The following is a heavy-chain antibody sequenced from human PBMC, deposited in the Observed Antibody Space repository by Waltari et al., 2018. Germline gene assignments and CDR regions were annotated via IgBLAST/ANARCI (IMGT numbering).Heavy chain of an antibody. Sequence: EVQLVASGGRLVQPGGSLRLSCAASGFIFSSYEMNCVRQAPGKGLEWVSYMSRSGDKMYYADSVKGRFTISRDNARKSLYLQMNSLRADDTAVYYCARDPAQLGGESDNWGQGTLVTVSS. J-gene: IGHJ4*02. V-gene: IGHV3-48*03. CDR3: ARDPAQLGGESDN. CDR2: MSRSGDKM. CDR1: GFIFSSYE. D-gene: IGHD6-13*01.